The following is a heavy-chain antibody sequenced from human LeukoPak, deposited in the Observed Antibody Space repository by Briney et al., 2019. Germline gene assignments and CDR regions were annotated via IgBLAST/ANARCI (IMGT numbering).Heavy chain of an antibody. V-gene: IGHV1-69*13. CDR3: ARSPGYSSGWSLPYYYYYGMDV. J-gene: IGHJ6*02. CDR2: IIPIFGTS. D-gene: IGHD6-13*01. CDR1: GGTFSSYA. Sequence: SVKVSCKASGGTFSSYAISWVRQAPGQGLEWMGGIIPIFGTSNYAQKFQGRVTITADESTSTAYMELSSLRSEDTAVYYCARSPGYSSGWSLPYYYYYGMDVWGQGTTVTVSS.